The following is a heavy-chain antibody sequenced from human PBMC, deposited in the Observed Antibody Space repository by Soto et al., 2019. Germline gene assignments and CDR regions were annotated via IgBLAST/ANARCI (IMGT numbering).Heavy chain of an antibody. CDR2: ISSSGDST. D-gene: IGHD6-13*01. J-gene: IGHJ4*02. CDR1: GFAFRNYA. V-gene: IGHV3-23*01. CDR3: AIASYSISWPYYFDY. Sequence: EVHLLESGGGLVQPGGSLRLSCTVSGFAFRNYAMSWVRLAPGQGLEWISVISSSGDSTYYADSVKGRFTISRDNSKNTFYLQMNSLRGEDTTVYYCAIASYSISWPYYFDYWGQGTLVTVSS.